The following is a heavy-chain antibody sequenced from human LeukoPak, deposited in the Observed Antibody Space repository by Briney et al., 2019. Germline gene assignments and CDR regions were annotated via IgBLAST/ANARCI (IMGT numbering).Heavy chain of an antibody. J-gene: IGHJ4*02. D-gene: IGHD3-16*02. CDR2: INSDGSST. Sequence: GGSLRLSCAASEFTFSSYWMHWVRQAPGKGLVWVSRINSDGSSTSYADSVKGRFTISRDNAKNTLYLQMNSLRAEDTAVYYCAAALYDYVWGSYRHFDYWGQGTLVTVSS. CDR1: EFTFSSYW. V-gene: IGHV3-74*01. CDR3: AAALYDYVWGSYRHFDY.